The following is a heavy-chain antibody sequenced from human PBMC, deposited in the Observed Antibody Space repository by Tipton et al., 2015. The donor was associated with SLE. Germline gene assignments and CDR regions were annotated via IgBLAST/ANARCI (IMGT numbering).Heavy chain of an antibody. D-gene: IGHD6-13*01. CDR3: ARRRGSSWYEDYFDY. Sequence: TLSPTCTVSGGSISSYYWSWIRQPAGGGLEWIGRIYTNENTNYNPSLKSRVTMSVDTSKNHFPLKLISVTAADTAVYYCARRRGSSWYEDYFDYWGQGTLVTVSS. CDR1: GGSISSYY. J-gene: IGHJ4*02. V-gene: IGHV4-4*07. CDR2: IYTNENT.